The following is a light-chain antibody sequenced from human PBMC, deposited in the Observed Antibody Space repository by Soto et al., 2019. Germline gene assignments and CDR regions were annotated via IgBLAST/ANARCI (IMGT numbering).Light chain of an antibody. CDR3: QQYDVYPWT. J-gene: IGKJ1*01. CDR2: KAS. CDR1: QSISSW. Sequence: DIQMTQSPSTLSASVGDRVTITCRASQSISSWLAWYQQKPEKAPKLLIYKASSLESGVPSRFSGSGSGTEFTLTVSRLQPEDFATYYCQQYDVYPWTFGQGTKVDIK. V-gene: IGKV1-5*03.